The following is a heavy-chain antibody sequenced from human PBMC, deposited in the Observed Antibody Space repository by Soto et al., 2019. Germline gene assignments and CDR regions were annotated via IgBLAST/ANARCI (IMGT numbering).Heavy chain of an antibody. J-gene: IGHJ4*02. V-gene: IGHV3-33*01. CDR2: IWYDGSNK. Sequence: GVPLXPSSAATGFTLSSYCIHWARKAPGKGLEWVAVIWYDGSNKYYADSVKGRFTISRDNSKNTLYLQMISLRAEDTAVYYCARSFVWGQGTLVTVSS. CDR3: ARSFV. CDR1: GFTLSSYC.